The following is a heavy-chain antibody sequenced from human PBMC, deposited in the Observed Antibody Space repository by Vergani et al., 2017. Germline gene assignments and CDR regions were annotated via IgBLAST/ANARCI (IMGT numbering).Heavy chain of an antibody. D-gene: IGHD6-19*01. CDR2: IYTSGST. CDR1: GGSISSYY. CDR3: ARETLDSSGMGDAFDI. J-gene: IGHJ3*02. V-gene: IGHV4-4*09. Sequence: QVQLQESGPGLVKPSETLSLTCTVSGGSISSYYWSWIRQPPGKGLEWIGYIYTSGSTNYNPSLKSRVTISVDTSKNQFSLKLSSVTAADTAVYYCARETLDSSGMGDAFDIWGQGTMVTVSS.